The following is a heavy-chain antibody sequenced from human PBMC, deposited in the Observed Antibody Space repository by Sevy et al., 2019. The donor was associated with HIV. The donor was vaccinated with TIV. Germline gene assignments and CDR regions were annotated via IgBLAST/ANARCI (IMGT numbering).Heavy chain of an antibody. Sequence: RGESLKISCEASGYTFTNFWIGWVRQMPGIGLEWVALIYPGDSDTRYSPSFHGHVTISADNSISTAYLQWSSLRASDTATYYCAKSRGTGTPAAFDMWGQGTMVTVSS. D-gene: IGHD1-1*01. CDR2: IYPGDSDT. CDR1: GYTFTNFW. CDR3: AKSRGTGTPAAFDM. V-gene: IGHV5-51*01. J-gene: IGHJ3*02.